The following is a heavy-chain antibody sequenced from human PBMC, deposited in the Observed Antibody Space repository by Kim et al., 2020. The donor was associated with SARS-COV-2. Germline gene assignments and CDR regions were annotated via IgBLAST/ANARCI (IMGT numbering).Heavy chain of an antibody. Sequence: VKGRFTIARDNAKNSLYLQMNSLRAEDTALYYCAKDTNSFTFGGVTSFDYWGQGTLVTVSS. D-gene: IGHD3-16*01. V-gene: IGHV3-9*01. J-gene: IGHJ4*02. CDR3: AKDTNSFTFGGVTSFDY.